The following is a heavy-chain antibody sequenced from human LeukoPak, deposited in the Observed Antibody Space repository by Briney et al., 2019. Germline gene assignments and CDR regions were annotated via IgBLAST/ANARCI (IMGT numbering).Heavy chain of an antibody. D-gene: IGHD3-16*01. CDR3: AKDSLDWGLFEY. CDR1: GPTVSSNA. J-gene: IGHJ4*02. V-gene: IGHV3-23*01. CDR2: IRGGGGST. Sequence: GRSLSLACAPAGPTVSSNAIGCVRQPAGNWRGWGSAIRGGGGSTTYADCVEGRFNISRDNSKNTLYLQMNSLRAEDTAVYYCAKDSLDWGLFEYWGQGTLVTVSS.